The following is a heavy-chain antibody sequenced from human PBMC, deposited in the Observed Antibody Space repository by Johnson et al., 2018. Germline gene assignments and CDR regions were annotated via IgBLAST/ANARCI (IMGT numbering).Heavy chain of an antibody. CDR2: IYYSGST. CDR3: ARNPGDYYDISGYYPWAFDI. Sequence: QVQLQESGPGLVKPSETLSLTCTVSGGSISRYYWNWIRQPPGKGLEWMGYIYYSGSTIYNPSPKSRVTISVDTSKNQFSRKLSSVTAADTAVYFCARNPGDYYDISGYYPWAFDIWGQGTMVTVSS. J-gene: IGHJ3*02. D-gene: IGHD3-22*01. CDR1: GGSISRYY. V-gene: IGHV4-59*01.